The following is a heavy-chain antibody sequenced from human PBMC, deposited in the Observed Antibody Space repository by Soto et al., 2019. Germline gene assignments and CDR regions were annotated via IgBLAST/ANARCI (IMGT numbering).Heavy chain of an antibody. CDR1: GYTFTRYG. CDR2: ISAYNGNT. Sequence: ASVKVSCKASGYTFTRYGISWVRQAPGQGLEWMGWISAYNGNTNYAQKFQGRVAMTTDTSTSTAYMELRSLRSDDTAVYYCARDTATMVTFDHWGQGTLVTVSS. CDR3: ARDTATMVTFDH. D-gene: IGHD2-21*02. J-gene: IGHJ4*02. V-gene: IGHV1-18*01.